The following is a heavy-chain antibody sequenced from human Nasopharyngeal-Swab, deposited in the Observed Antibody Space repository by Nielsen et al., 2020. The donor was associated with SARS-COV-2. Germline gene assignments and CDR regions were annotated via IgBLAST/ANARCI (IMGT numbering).Heavy chain of an antibody. J-gene: IGHJ3*02. CDR2: IYYSGST. V-gene: IGHV4-59*08. CDR1: GGSISSYY. CDR3: ARQYYYDSSGYDDAFDI. Sequence: SETLSLTCTVSGGSISSYYWSWIWQPPGKGLEWIGYIYYSGSTNYNPSLKSRVTISVDTSKNQFSLKLSSVTAADTAVYYCARQYYYDSSGYDDAFDIWGQGTMVTVSS. D-gene: IGHD3-22*01.